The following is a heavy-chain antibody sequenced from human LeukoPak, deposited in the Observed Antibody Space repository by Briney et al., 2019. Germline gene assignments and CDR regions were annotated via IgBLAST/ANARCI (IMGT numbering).Heavy chain of an antibody. CDR2: ITSSSSYI. J-gene: IGHJ6*02. V-gene: IGHV3-21*01. Sequence: PGGSLRLSCAASGFTFSSYSMNWVRQAPGKGLEWVSSITSSSSYIYYADSVKGRFTISRDNAKNSLYLQMNSLRAEDTAVYFCARGGRDAYSYDSSGYNFYYYGMDVWGQGTTVTVSS. CDR3: ARGGRDAYSYDSSGYNFYYYGMDV. D-gene: IGHD3-22*01. CDR1: GFTFSSYS.